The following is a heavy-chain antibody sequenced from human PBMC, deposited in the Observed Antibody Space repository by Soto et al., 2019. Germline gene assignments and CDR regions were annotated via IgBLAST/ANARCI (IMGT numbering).Heavy chain of an antibody. J-gene: IGHJ4*02. CDR2: IWYDGSNK. Sequence: GGSLRLSCAASGFTFSSYGMHWVRQAPGKGLEWVAVIWYDGSNKYYADSVKGRFTISRDNSKNTLYLQMNSLRAEDTAVYYCARGHYVSGSYYFSTGPQAWGQGTLVTVSS. CDR1: GFTFSSYG. CDR3: ARGHYVSGSYYFSTGPQA. D-gene: IGHD1-26*01. V-gene: IGHV3-33*01.